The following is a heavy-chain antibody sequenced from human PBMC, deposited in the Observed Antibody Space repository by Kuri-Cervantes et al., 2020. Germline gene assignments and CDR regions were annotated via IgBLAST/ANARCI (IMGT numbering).Heavy chain of an antibody. J-gene: IGHJ4*02. D-gene: IGHD6-25*01. CDR2: IYYSGST. Sequence: ESLKISCTVSGGSVSSGSYYWSWIRQPPGKGLEWIGYIYYSGSTNYNPSLKSRVTISVDTSKNQFSLKLSSVTAADTAVYYCARESVSSVYYFDYWGQGTLVTVSS. CDR3: ARESVSSVYYFDY. CDR1: GGSVSSGSYY. V-gene: IGHV4-61*01.